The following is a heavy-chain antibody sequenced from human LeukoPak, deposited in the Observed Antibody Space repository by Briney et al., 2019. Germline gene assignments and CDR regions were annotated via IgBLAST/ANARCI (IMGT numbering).Heavy chain of an antibody. CDR1: GGSISSTKW. V-gene: IGHV4-4*02. CDR2: IEHSGST. CDR3: ARNARYNWFDP. Sequence: PSETLSLTCAVSGGSISSTKWWSWVRQPPGKGLEWIGEIEHSGSTNSNPSLKSRVTISVDTSKNQFSLKVSSVTAADTAVYYCARNARYNWFDPWGQGTLVTVSS. J-gene: IGHJ5*02.